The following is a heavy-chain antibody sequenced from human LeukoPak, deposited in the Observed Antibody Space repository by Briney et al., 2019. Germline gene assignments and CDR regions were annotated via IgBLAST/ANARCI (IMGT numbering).Heavy chain of an antibody. D-gene: IGHD3-16*02. CDR3: ARVNYDYVWGSYRDYFDY. CDR2: INPNSGGT. J-gene: IGHJ4*02. CDR1: GYTFTGYY. Sequence: GASVKVSCKASGYTFTGYYMHWVRQAPGQGLEWMGRINPNSGGTNYAQKFQGRVTMTRDTSISTAYMELSRLRSDDTAVYYCARVNYDYVWGSYRDYFDYWGQGTLVTVSS. V-gene: IGHV1-2*06.